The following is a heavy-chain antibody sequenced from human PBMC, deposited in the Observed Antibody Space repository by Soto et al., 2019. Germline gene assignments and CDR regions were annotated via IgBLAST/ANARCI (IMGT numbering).Heavy chain of an antibody. J-gene: IGHJ4*02. D-gene: IGHD3-22*01. CDR3: AKSPGFGVITELDTYYFDY. CDR1: GFTFSSYA. CDR2: ISGSGGST. Sequence: PGGSLRLSCAASGFTFSSYAMSWVRQAPGKGLEWVSAISGSGGSTYYADSVKGRFTISRDNSKNTLYLQMNSLRAEDTAVYYCAKSPGFGVITELDTYYFDYWGQGTLVTVSS. V-gene: IGHV3-23*01.